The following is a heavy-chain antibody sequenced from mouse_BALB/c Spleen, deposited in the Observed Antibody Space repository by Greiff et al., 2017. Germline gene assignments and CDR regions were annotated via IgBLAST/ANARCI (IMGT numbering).Heavy chain of an antibody. Sequence: QVQLQQSGAELVRPGTSVKVSCKASGYAFTNYLIEWVKQRPGQGLEWIGVINPGSGGTNYNEKFKGKATLTADKSSSTAYMQLSSLTSDDSAVYFCARYGYGRGRFAYWGQGTLVTVSA. CDR2: INPGSGGT. V-gene: IGHV1-54*01. CDR1: GYAFTNYL. J-gene: IGHJ3*01. D-gene: IGHD2-14*01. CDR3: ARYGYGRGRFAY.